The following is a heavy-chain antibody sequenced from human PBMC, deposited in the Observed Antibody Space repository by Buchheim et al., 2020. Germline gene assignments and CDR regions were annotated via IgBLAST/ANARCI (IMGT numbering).Heavy chain of an antibody. J-gene: IGHJ4*02. CDR1: GGSIGSSSYY. CDR2: IYYNGNT. V-gene: IGHV4-39*01. D-gene: IGHD2-8*01. Sequence: QLQLQESGPGLVKPSETLSLTCTVSGGSIGSSSYYWGWIRQPPGRGLEWIGNIYYNGNTYYNPSLESRVSMSVDMSASQFSLRLSSVTAADTAVYYCARLYYCTDGSCYRGSYSSIDSWGQGTL. CDR3: ARLYYCTDGSCYRGSYSSIDS.